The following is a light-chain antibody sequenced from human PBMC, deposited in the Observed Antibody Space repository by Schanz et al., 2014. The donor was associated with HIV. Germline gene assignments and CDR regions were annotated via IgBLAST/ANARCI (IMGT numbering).Light chain of an antibody. J-gene: IGKJ1*01. Sequence: EIVLTQSPATLSLSPGGRAALSCRASQSLSGNYLAWYQKKPGQAPRLLIFAASSGAPGIPDRFSGSGSGTDFTLTISRLEPEDFAVYYCQQYGTSPRTFGQGTKV. V-gene: IGKV3-20*01. CDR1: QSLSGNY. CDR2: AAS. CDR3: QQYGTSPRT.